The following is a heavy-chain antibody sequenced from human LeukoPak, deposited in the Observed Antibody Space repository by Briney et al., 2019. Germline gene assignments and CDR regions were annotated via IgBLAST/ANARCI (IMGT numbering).Heavy chain of an antibody. D-gene: IGHD3-3*01. J-gene: IGHJ3*02. V-gene: IGHV3-53*05. CDR2: IYSGGST. Sequence: GGSLRLSCAASGFTVSSNYMSWVRQAPGKGLEWVSVIYSGGSTYYADSVKGRFTISRDNSKNTLYLQMNSLRAEDTAVYYCARAPKDFWSGYGAFDIWGQGTIVTVSS. CDR3: ARAPKDFWSGYGAFDI. CDR1: GFTVSSNY.